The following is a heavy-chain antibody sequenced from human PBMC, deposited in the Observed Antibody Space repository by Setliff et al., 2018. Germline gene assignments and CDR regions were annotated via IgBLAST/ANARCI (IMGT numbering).Heavy chain of an antibody. Sequence: SETLSLTCIVSGGSISSYYWSWIRQPPGKGLEWIGYIYYSGSTNYNPSLRSRATISLDASKNQFSLSLTSVTAADTAVYYCARLPPLHTPMALTFDYWGQGILVTVSS. CDR1: GGSISSYY. CDR2: IYYSGST. J-gene: IGHJ4*02. D-gene: IGHD5-18*01. CDR3: ARLPPLHTPMALTFDY. V-gene: IGHV4-59*08.